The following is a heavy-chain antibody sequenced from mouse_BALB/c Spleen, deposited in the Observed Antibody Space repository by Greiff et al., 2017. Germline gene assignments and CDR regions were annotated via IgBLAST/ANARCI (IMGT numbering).Heavy chain of an antibody. V-gene: IGHV1S126*01. CDR1: GYSFTSYW. CDR3: ARSDTTDAY. J-gene: IGHJ3*01. D-gene: IGHD1-1*01. Sequence: QVQLQQSGPQLVRPGASVKISCKASGYSFTSYWMHWVKQRPGQGLEWIGMIDPSDSETRLNQKFKDKATLTVDKSSSTAYMQLSSPTSEDSAVHYCARSDTTDAYWGQGTLVTVSA. CDR2: IDPSDSET.